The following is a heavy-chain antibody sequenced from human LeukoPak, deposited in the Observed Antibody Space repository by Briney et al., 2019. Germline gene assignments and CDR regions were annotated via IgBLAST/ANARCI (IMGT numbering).Heavy chain of an antibody. J-gene: IGHJ4*02. CDR1: GFTFSSYS. V-gene: IGHV3-21*01. D-gene: IGHD3-10*01. Sequence: PGGSLRLSCAASGFTFSSYSMNWVRQAPGKGLEWVSSISSSSYIYYADSVKGRFTISRDNANNSLYLQMNSLRAEDTAVYYCARSHPYYSGSGSYYDFDYWGQGTLVTVCS. CDR3: ARSHPYYSGSGSYYDFDY. CDR2: ISSSSYI.